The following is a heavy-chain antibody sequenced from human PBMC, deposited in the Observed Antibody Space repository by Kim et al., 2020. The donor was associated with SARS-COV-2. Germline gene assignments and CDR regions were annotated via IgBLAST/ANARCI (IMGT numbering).Heavy chain of an antibody. Sequence: GGSLRLSCAASGFNFATYGMNWVRQVPGKGLEWLAYVSPTSDVIHYTDSVKGRFSIARDDTKNSLSLQMNSLRNDDTAVYYCARGQQSKDNWFDPWGQGT. D-gene: IGHD1-1*01. CDR3: ARGQQSKDNWFDP. J-gene: IGHJ5*02. V-gene: IGHV3-48*02. CDR1: GFNFATYG. CDR2: VSPTSDVI.